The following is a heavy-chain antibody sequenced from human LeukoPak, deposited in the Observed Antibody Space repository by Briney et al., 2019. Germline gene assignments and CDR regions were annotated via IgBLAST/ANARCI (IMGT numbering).Heavy chain of an antibody. CDR1: GFTFSSYA. CDR2: ISAGGGST. CDR3: AKIAPGGSYKGEFDC. D-gene: IGHD1-26*01. J-gene: IGHJ4*02. V-gene: IGHV3-23*01. Sequence: GGSLRLSCAASGFTFSSYAMSWVRQAPGKGLEWVSAISAGGGSTYYADSVKGRFTISRDNSKNTLYLQMNSLRAEDTAVYYCAKIAPGGSYKGEFDCWGQGTLVTVSS.